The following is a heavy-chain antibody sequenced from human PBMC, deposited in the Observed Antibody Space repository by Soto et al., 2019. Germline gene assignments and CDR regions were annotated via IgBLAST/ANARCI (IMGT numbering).Heavy chain of an antibody. Sequence: PGGSLRLSCAGSGFTFSRYAMTWVRRPQGKGLGWVSPLSGRGEHSYSAGSVKGRFTISRDNPKSTIYWQMNSQRAEDTAVYYCAKDSPSVSVSAARVYGMDVWGQGTTVTVSS. CDR2: LSGRGEHS. D-gene: IGHD2-2*01. J-gene: IGHJ6*02. CDR3: AKDSPSVSVSAARVYGMDV. V-gene: IGHV3-23*01. CDR1: GFTFSRYA.